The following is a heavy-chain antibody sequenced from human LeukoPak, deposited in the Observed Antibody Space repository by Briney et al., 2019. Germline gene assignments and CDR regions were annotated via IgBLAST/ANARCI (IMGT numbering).Heavy chain of an antibody. V-gene: IGHV3-23*01. Sequence: PGGSLRLSCAASGFTFKEYGMSWVSQAPVKGLEWVSTINDNGANTHYADSVKGRFTISRDSSKNTLFLQMNSLRADDTARYYCTKGDGGWYPIDSWGQGTLIIVSS. J-gene: IGHJ4*02. D-gene: IGHD6-19*01. CDR2: INDNGANT. CDR1: GFTFKEYG. CDR3: TKGDGGWYPIDS.